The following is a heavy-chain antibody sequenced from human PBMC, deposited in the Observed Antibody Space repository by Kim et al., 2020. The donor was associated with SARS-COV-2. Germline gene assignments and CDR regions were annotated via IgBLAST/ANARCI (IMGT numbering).Heavy chain of an antibody. CDR3: ARDLDPYGSGSYEFDY. CDR1: GFTFSSYS. J-gene: IGHJ4*02. Sequence: GGSLRLSCAASGFTFSSYSMNWVRQAPGKGLEWVSSISSSSSYIYYADSVKGRFTISRDNAKNSLYLQMNSLRAEDTAVYYCARDLDPYGSGSYEFDYWGQGTLVTVSS. CDR2: ISSSSSYI. V-gene: IGHV3-21*01. D-gene: IGHD3-10*01.